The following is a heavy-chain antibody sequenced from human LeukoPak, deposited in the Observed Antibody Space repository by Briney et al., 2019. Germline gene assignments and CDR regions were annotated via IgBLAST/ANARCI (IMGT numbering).Heavy chain of an antibody. Sequence: ASVKVSCKASGGTFSSYAISWVRQAPAQGLEWMGGIILIFGTANYAQKFQGRVTITADESTSTAYMELSSLRSEDTAVYYCARGPSSGYSGYDPLDYWGQGTLVTVSS. J-gene: IGHJ4*02. CDR3: ARGPSSGYSGYDPLDY. V-gene: IGHV1-69*13. CDR2: IILIFGTA. CDR1: GGTFSSYA. D-gene: IGHD5-12*01.